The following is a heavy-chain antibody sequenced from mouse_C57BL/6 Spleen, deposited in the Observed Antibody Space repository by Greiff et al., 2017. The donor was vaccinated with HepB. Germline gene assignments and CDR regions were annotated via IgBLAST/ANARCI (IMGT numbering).Heavy chain of an antibody. CDR3: ARGSGENAMDY. V-gene: IGHV2-6*01. J-gene: IGHJ4*01. CDR2: IWGVGST. CDR1: GFSLTSYG. Sequence: VQGVESGPGLVAPSQSLSITCTVSGFSLTSYGVDWVRQSPGKGLEWLGVIWGVGSTNYNSALKSRLSISKDNSKSQVFLKMNSLQTDDTAMYYCARGSGENAMDYWGQGTSVTVSS.